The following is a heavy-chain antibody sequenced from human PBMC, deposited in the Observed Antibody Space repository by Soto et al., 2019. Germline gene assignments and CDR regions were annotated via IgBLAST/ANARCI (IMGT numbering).Heavy chain of an antibody. Sequence: SQTLSRTRAMSRASFSGNSAACNCVRQSPSRGLEWLGRTHYRSKWYNDYAVSVKSRITVTPDTSKNQFSLHLNSVTPEDTAVYYCARESPYYESSDSYFDYWGQGALVTVSS. CDR2: THYRSKWYN. J-gene: IGHJ4*02. D-gene: IGHD3-16*01. CDR1: RASFSGNSAA. CDR3: ARESPYYESSDSYFDY. V-gene: IGHV6-1*01.